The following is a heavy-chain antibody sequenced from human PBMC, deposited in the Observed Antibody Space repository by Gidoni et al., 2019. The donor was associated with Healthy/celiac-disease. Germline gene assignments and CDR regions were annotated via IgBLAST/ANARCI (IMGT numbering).Heavy chain of an antibody. CDR2: IYYSGST. V-gene: IGHV4-59*01. CDR1: GGSSSSYN. CDR3: ARSGLTTTPDYYYYGMDV. J-gene: IGHJ6*02. D-gene: IGHD4-17*01. Sequence: QVQLQETGPGLVKPSETLSLTCTVSGGSSSSYNWSWIRHPPGKGLEWIGSIYYSGSTNDNPSLKSRVTISVDTSKNQFSLKLSSVTAADTAVYYCARSGLTTTPDYYYYGMDVWGQGTTVTVSS.